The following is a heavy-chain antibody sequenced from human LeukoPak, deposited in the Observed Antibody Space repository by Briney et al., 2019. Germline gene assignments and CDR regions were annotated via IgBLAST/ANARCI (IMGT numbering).Heavy chain of an antibody. V-gene: IGHV1-46*01. CDR3: ARELKEAGWYGGFDY. CDR1: GYTFTSYY. CDR2: INPSGGST. Sequence: ASVKVSYEASGYTFTSYYMHWVRQAPGQGLEWMGIINPSGGSTSYAQKFQGRVTMTRDTSTSTVYMELSSLRSEDTAVYYCARELKEAGWYGGFDYWAREPWSPSPQ. D-gene: IGHD6-19*01. J-gene: IGHJ4*02.